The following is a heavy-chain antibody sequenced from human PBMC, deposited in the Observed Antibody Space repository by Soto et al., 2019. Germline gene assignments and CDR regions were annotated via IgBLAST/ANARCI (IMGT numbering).Heavy chain of an antibody. J-gene: IGHJ6*02. D-gene: IGHD3-16*01. V-gene: IGHV1-18*01. CDR3: AMGDNDATPTPQDD. CDR1: GYIFVNYG. CDR2: ISPYSGNT. Sequence: QVQLVQSGDEVRKPGSSVKVSCKASGYIFVNYGIAWVRQAPGQGLEWMGWISPYSGNTHYASKVQGRLTMTTDTSTTTAYMDLGSLTTDGTAVYYWAMGDNDATPTPQDDWGQGTTVTVSS.